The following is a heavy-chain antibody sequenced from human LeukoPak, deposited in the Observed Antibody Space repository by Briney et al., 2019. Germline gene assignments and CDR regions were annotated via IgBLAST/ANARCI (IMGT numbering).Heavy chain of an antibody. D-gene: IGHD3-10*01. Sequence: QPGRSLRLSCAASGFTVSSNYMSWVRQAPGKGLEWVSVIYSGGSTYYADSVKGRFTISRDNSKNTLYLQMNSLRAEDTAVYYCARVLLWFGGALDYWGQGTLVTVSS. CDR2: IYSGGST. V-gene: IGHV3-53*01. J-gene: IGHJ4*02. CDR1: GFTVSSNY. CDR3: ARVLLWFGGALDY.